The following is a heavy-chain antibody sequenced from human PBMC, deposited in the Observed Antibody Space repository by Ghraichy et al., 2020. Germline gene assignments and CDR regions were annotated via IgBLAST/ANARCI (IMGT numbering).Heavy chain of an antibody. D-gene: IGHD3-22*01. CDR2: IYYSGST. J-gene: IGHJ3*02. Sequence: SETLSLTCTVSGGSISSYYWSWIRQPPGKGLEWIGYIYYSGSTNYNPSLKSRVTISVDTSKNQFSLKLSSVTAADTAVYYCARGLRGYPYPWEDAFDIWGQGTMVTVSS. CDR3: ARGLRGYPYPWEDAFDI. V-gene: IGHV4-59*01. CDR1: GGSISSYY.